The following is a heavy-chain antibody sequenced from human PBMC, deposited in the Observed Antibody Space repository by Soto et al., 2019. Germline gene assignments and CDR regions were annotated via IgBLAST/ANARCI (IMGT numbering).Heavy chain of an antibody. J-gene: IGHJ4*02. CDR3: ARVFSSGSGWMYYFDF. CDR1: SDSIAGENW. D-gene: IGHD6-25*01. CDR2: IFHTGGT. V-gene: IGHV4-4*02. Sequence: QVQLQESGPGLVKPSETLSLTCTVSSDSIAGENWWSWVRQPPGMGLEWIGDIFHTGGTNYNPSLKSRVTMEVDKSKNQFSLKLISATAADTAVYYCARVFSSGSGWMYYFDFWGQGTLVSVSS.